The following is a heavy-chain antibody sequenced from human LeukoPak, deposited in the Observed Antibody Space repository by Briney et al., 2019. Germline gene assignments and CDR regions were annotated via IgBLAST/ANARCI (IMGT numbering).Heavy chain of an antibody. CDR3: AKDSSSYDWGYMDV. V-gene: IGHV3-23*01. CDR2: IGGSDGRT. Sequence: GSLRLSCAASGFTFSTYAMSWVRQAPGKGLEWVSLIGGSDGRTRYAESVKGRFTISRDNSKNTLYLEMNRLRAEDTAVYYCAKDSSSYDWGYMDVWGKGTTVTISS. D-gene: IGHD3-22*01. CDR1: GFTFSTYA. J-gene: IGHJ6*03.